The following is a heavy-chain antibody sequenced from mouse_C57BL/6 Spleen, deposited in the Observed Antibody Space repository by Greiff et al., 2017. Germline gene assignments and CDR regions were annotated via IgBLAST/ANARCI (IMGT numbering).Heavy chain of an antibody. CDR1: GYTFTSYW. D-gene: IGHD1-1*01. CDR2: INPSDGYT. J-gene: IGHJ2*01. V-gene: IGHV1-69*02. CDR3: ARYYGCNRYFDY. Sequence: QVQLQQPGAELVKPGASVKLSCKASGYTFTSYWMHWVKQRPGPGLEWIGDINPSDGYTNYNQKFTGKATMTVDKSSSTAYMQLSSLTSEDSAVNYCARYYGCNRYFDYWGQGTTLTVSS.